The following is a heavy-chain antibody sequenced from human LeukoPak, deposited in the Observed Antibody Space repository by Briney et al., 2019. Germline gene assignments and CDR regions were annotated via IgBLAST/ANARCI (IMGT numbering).Heavy chain of an antibody. D-gene: IGHD2-2*01. CDR2: IYYSGST. V-gene: IGHV4-31*03. CDR3: ARAGYCSSTSCSSGGNWFDP. Sequence: SQTLSLTCTVSGGSISSDGYYWSWIRQHPGKGLEWIGYIYYSGSTYYNPSLKSRVTISVDTSKNQFSLKLSSVTAADTAVYYCARAGYCSSTSCSSGGNWFDPWGQGTLVTVSS. J-gene: IGHJ5*02. CDR1: GGSISSDGYY.